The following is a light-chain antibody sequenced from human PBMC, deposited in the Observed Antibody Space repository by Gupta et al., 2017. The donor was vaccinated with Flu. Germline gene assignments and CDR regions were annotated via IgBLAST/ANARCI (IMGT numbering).Light chain of an antibody. CDR3: RSCWSTRA. V-gene: IGLV2-14*01. CDR2: VGS. CDR1: NSDVGRYHY. J-gene: IGLJ2*01. Sequence: GQSITISCTGTNSDVGRYHYVSGYQHPPGKPPKVVIFVGSTRPSGGSHRFSGSQSANTASLTISGLQPDDEDDYYCRSCWSTRAFGGGTKLTVL.